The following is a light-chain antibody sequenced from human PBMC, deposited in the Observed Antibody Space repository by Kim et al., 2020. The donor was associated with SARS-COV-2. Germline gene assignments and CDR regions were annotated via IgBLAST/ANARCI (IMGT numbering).Light chain of an antibody. CDR3: SSYTSSSTV. Sequence: PGQSLIISCNGTGSVVGSYNYVSWYQQHPGKAPKLMIYDVSKRPSGVSNRFSGSKSGNTASLTISGLQAEDEADYYCSSYTSSSTVFGTGTKVTVL. V-gene: IGLV2-14*04. CDR2: DVS. CDR1: GSVVGSYNY. J-gene: IGLJ1*01.